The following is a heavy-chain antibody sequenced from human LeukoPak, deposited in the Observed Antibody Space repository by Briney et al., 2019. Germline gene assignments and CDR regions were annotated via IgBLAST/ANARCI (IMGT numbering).Heavy chain of an antibody. CDR3: AKADGPELIDY. V-gene: IGHV3-48*01. Sequence: SVKGRFTISRDNAKNSLYLQMNSLRAEDTAVYYCAKADGPELIDYWGQGTLVTVSS. J-gene: IGHJ4*02. D-gene: IGHD3-10*01.